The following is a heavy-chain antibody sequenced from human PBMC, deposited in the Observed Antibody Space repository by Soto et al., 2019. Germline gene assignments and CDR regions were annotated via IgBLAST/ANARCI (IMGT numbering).Heavy chain of an antibody. CDR2: INPSGGST. J-gene: IGHJ3*02. V-gene: IGHV1-46*01. D-gene: IGHD3-22*01. Sequence: ASVKVSCKASGYTFTSYYMRWVRQAPGQGLEWMGIINPSGGSTSYAQKFQGRVTMTRETSTSTVYMELSSLRSEDTAVYYCARTYDSSGYTYPDAFDIWGQGTMVTVSS. CDR1: GYTFTSYY. CDR3: ARTYDSSGYTYPDAFDI.